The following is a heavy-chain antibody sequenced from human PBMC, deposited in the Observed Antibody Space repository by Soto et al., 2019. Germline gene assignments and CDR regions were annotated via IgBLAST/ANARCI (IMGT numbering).Heavy chain of an antibody. J-gene: IGHJ4*02. CDR1: GGSISSSSYY. Sequence: PSETLSLTCTVSGGSISSSSYYWGWIRQPPGKGLEWIGSIYYSGSTYYNPSLKSRVTISVDTSKNQFSLKLSSVTAADTAVYYCARHGHGYKPTDYWGQGTLVTVSS. V-gene: IGHV4-39*01. CDR3: ARHGHGYKPTDY. CDR2: IYYSGST. D-gene: IGHD5-12*01.